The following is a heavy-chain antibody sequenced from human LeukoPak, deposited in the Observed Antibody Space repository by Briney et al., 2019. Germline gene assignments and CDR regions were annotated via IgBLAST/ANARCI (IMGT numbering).Heavy chain of an antibody. CDR1: GFTFSDYY. CDR3: ARDSDLVPAYYFDY. J-gene: IGHJ4*02. Sequence: KSGGSLRLSCAASGFTFSDYYMSWMRQAPGKGLEWVSYISSSGSTIYYADSVKGRFTISRDNAKNSLYLQMNSLRAEDTAVYYCARDSDLVPAYYFDYWGQGTLVSVPS. V-gene: IGHV3-11*01. CDR2: ISSSGSTI. D-gene: IGHD2-2*01.